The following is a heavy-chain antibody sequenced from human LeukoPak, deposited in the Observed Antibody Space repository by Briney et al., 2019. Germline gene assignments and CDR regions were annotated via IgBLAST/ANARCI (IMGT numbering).Heavy chain of an antibody. D-gene: IGHD1-1*01. V-gene: IGHV3-66*01. J-gene: IGHJ4*02. CDR2: IYSGGST. Sequence: GGSLRLSCAASGFSVSRNYMTWVRQAPGEGLEWVSLIYSGGSTSYADSVKGKFTISRDNSKNTLYLQMNSLRAEDTAVYYCARKTDHQTGGDYWGQGTLVTVSS. CDR3: ARKTDHQTGGDY. CDR1: GFSVSRNY.